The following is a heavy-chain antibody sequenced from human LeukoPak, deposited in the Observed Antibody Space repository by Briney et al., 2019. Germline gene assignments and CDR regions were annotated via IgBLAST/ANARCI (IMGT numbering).Heavy chain of an antibody. CDR2: IRYDGSNK. CDR3: AKGYGSGSHAYYFDY. J-gene: IGHJ4*02. Sequence: GGSLRLSCAAASGFTFSNYGMHWVRQAPGKGLEWVAFIRYDGSNKYYADSVKGRFTIPRDNSKNTLDLQMNSLRAEDTAVYYCAKGYGSGSHAYYFDYWGQGTLVTVSS. D-gene: IGHD3-10*01. V-gene: IGHV3-30*02. CDR1: GFTFSNYG.